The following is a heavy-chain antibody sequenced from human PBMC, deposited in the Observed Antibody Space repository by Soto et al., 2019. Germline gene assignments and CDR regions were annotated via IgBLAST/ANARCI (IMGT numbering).Heavy chain of an antibody. Sequence: QVQLVESGGGVVQPGRSLRLSCAASGFTFSSYGMHWVRQAPGKGLDWVSVISYDGSNKYYADSVKGRFTISRDNSKNTLYLQMNSLRAEDTAVYYCAKDYRTICLDYWGQGTLVTVSS. D-gene: IGHD2-21*01. V-gene: IGHV3-30*18. CDR1: GFTFSSYG. CDR2: ISYDGSNK. J-gene: IGHJ4*02. CDR3: AKDYRTICLDY.